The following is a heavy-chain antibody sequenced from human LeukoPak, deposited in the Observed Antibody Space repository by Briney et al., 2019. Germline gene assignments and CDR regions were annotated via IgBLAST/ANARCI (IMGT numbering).Heavy chain of an antibody. Sequence: GGSLRLSCAASGFTFSSYGMHWVRQAPGKGLEWVAFIRYDGSNKYYADSVKGRFTISRDNSKNALYLQMNSLRAEDTAVDYCAKGRGHYDILTGYWGQGTLVTVSS. CDR3: AKGRGHYDILTGY. CDR2: IRYDGSNK. CDR1: GFTFSSYG. J-gene: IGHJ4*02. V-gene: IGHV3-30*02. D-gene: IGHD3-9*01.